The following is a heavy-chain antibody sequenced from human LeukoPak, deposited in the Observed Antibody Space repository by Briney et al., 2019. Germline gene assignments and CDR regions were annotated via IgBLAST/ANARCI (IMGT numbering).Heavy chain of an antibody. J-gene: IGHJ4*02. CDR1: GFTFDDYG. V-gene: IGHV3-20*04. D-gene: IGHD2-15*01. CDR3: ARDCSGGSCQVRDY. CDR2: INWNGGST. Sequence: PGGSLRLSCAASGFTFDDYGMSWVRQAPGKGLEWVSGINWNGGSTGYADSVKGRFTISRANAKNSLYLQMNSLRAEDTALYYCARDCSGGSCQVRDYWGQGTLVTVSS.